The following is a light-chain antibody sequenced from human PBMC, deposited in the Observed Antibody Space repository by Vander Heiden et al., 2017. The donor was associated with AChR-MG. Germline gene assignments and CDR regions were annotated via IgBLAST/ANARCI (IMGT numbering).Light chain of an antibody. Sequence: SYVLTQPPPVSVAPGKTARITCGGNNIGSKSVHWYQQKPGQAPVLVIYYASDRPSGIPERFSGSNSGNTATLTISRVEAGDEADYYCQVWDSSSDHPWVFGGGTKLTVL. CDR2: YAS. CDR3: QVWDSSSDHPWV. V-gene: IGLV3-21*04. CDR1: NIGSKS. J-gene: IGLJ3*02.